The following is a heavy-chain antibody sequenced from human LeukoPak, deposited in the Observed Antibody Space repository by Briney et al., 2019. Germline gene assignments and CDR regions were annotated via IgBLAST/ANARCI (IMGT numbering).Heavy chain of an antibody. J-gene: IGHJ4*02. V-gene: IGHV3-7*01. CDR3: ARDGLLWFGDSRTDF. CDR2: MKEDGSEK. CDR1: GFTFSSYW. D-gene: IGHD3-10*01. Sequence: GGSLRLSCAAAGFTFSSYWMSWVRQAPGKGLEWVANMKEDGSEKYYVDSVKGRFTISRDNAKNSLFLQMNSLRAEDTAVYYCARDGLLWFGDSRTDFWGQGTLVTVSS.